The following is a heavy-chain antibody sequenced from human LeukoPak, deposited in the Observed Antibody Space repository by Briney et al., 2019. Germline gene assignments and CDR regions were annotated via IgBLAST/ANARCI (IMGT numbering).Heavy chain of an antibody. Sequence: GGSLRLSCAASGFTFSNYAMNGVRQAPGKGLEWVSVVGGSDGTTYYADSVKGRFTISRDNSKNTVYMQMNSLRAEDTAVYYCARRNAPYGPFDPWGQGILVTVSS. D-gene: IGHD3-10*01. CDR2: VGGSDGTT. J-gene: IGHJ5*02. CDR3: ARRNAPYGPFDP. CDR1: GFTFSNYA. V-gene: IGHV3-23*01.